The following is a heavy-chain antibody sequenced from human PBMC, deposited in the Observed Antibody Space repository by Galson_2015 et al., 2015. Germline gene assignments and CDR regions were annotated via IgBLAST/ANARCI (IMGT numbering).Heavy chain of an antibody. D-gene: IGHD6-19*01. Sequence: CAISGDSVSSNSAAWNWIRQSPSRGLEWLGRTYYRSKWYNDYAVSVKSRITINPDTSKNQFSLQLNSVTPEDTAVYYCAGDLGSGWSNPVFDPWGQGTLVTVSS. J-gene: IGHJ5*02. CDR2: TYYRSKWYN. CDR3: AGDLGSGWSNPVFDP. V-gene: IGHV6-1*01. CDR1: GDSVSSNSAA.